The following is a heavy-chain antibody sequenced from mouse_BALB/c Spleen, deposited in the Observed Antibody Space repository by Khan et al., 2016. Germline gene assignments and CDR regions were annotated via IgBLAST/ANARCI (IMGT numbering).Heavy chain of an antibody. D-gene: IGHD1-1*02. CDR2: INTYTGEP. CDR1: GYTFTNYG. Sequence: QIQLVQSGPELKKPGETVKISCKASGYTFTNYGMNWVKQAPGKGLKWMGWINTYTGEPTYAEDFKGRFAFTLETSASTAYLQINNLTDEDTATYVYERRGYGGYCGFAYWGQGTLVTVSA. J-gene: IGHJ3*01. CDR3: ERRGYGGYCGFAY. V-gene: IGHV9-3-1*01.